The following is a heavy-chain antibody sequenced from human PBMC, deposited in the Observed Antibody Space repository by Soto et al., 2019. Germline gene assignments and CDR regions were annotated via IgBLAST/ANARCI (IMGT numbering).Heavy chain of an antibody. CDR2: ISYDGSNK. D-gene: IGHD2-15*01. J-gene: IGHJ5*02. CDR3: AKGGGVVAATMGWFDP. Sequence: GGSLRLSCAASGCTFSSYGMHWVRQAPGKGLEWVAVISYDGSNKYYADSVKGRFTISRDNSKNTLYLQMNSLRAEDTAVYYCAKGGGVVAATMGWFDPWGQGTLVTVSS. CDR1: GCTFSSYG. V-gene: IGHV3-30*18.